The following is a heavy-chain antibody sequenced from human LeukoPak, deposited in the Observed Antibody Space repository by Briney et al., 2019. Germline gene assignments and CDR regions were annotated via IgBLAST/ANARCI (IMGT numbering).Heavy chain of an antibody. V-gene: IGHV3-21*04. CDR1: GFTFSSYS. J-gene: IGHJ4*02. Sequence: GGSLRLSCAASGFTFSSYSMNWVRQAPGKGLEWVSSISSSSSYIYYADSVKGRFTISRDNAKNSLYLQMNSLRAEDTAVYYCARVAHCGGDCYFFDYWGQGTLVTVSS. CDR3: ARVAHCGGDCYFFDY. D-gene: IGHD2-21*02. CDR2: ISSSSSYI.